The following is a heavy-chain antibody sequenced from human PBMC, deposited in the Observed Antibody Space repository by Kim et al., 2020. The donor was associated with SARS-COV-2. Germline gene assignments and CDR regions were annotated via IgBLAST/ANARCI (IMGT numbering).Heavy chain of an antibody. CDR1: GFTFSSYE. V-gene: IGHV3-48*03. Sequence: GGSLRLSCAASGFTFSSYEMNWVRQAPGKGLEWVSYISSSGSTIYYADSVKGRFTISRDNAKNSLYLQMNSLRAEDTAVYYCARLGYSSSWPNKDAFDIWGQGKIVTVSS. J-gene: IGHJ3*02. CDR2: ISSSGSTI. CDR3: ARLGYSSSWPNKDAFDI. D-gene: IGHD6-13*01.